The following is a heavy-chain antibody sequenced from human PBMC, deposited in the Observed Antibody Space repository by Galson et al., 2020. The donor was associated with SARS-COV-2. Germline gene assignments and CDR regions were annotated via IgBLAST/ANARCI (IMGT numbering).Heavy chain of an antibody. Sequence: GGSLRLSCAASGFTFSSYGMHWVRRAPGKGLEWVALISYDGSNKYYGDSVKGRITISRDNSKNSLYLQVNSLRAEDTAVYYCAKEGGSYAYYYYGMDVWGLGTTVTVSS. V-gene: IGHV3-30*18. J-gene: IGHJ6*02. CDR2: ISYDGSNK. CDR3: AKEGGSYAYYYYGMDV. D-gene: IGHD3-16*01. CDR1: GFTFSSYG.